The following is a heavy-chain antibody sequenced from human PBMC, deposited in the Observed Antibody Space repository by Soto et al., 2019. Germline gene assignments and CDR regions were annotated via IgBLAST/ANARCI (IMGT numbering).Heavy chain of an antibody. CDR3: ARDPDYDILTGYRLYYGMDV. V-gene: IGHV3-21*01. J-gene: IGHJ6*02. CDR1: GFTFSTYS. CDR2: ISSSSTYI. Sequence: EVQLVESGGGLVKPGGSLRLSCAASGFTFSTYSMNWVRQAPGQGLKWVSSISSSSTYIYYADSLKGRFTISRDNAKNSXYPXMNSLRADDTAVYYCARDPDYDILTGYRLYYGMDVWGQGTTVTVSS. D-gene: IGHD3-9*01.